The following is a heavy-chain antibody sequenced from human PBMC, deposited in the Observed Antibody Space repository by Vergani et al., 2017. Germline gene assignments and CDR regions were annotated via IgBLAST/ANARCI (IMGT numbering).Heavy chain of an antibody. CDR1: GFTFSSYA. D-gene: IGHD1-1*01. Sequence: EVQLLESGGNLIQPGGSLRLSCGASGFTFSSYAMTWVRLAPGKGLQWVTAISGSGGNTFYTDSVQGRFTISRDNSKDTMYLQMNSLRVEATAIYYCAKARYPNCKGGNCYSYYYGLDLWGQGTTVTVSS. J-gene: IGHJ6*02. V-gene: IGHV3-23*01. CDR3: AKARYPNCKGGNCYSYYYGLDL. CDR2: ISGSGGNT.